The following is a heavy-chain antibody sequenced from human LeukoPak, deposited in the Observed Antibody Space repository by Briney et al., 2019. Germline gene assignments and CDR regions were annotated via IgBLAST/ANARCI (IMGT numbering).Heavy chain of an antibody. CDR2: MNPNSGNT. CDR1: GYTFTSYD. J-gene: IGHJ5*02. CDR3: ARGSGYDFLGSTQRNWFDP. V-gene: IGHV1-8*01. Sequence: ASVKVSCKASGYTFTSYDINWVRQATGQGLEWMGWMNPNSGNTGYAQKFQGRVTMTRNTSISTAYMELSSLRSEDTAVYYCARGSGYDFLGSTQRNWFDPWGQGTLVTVSS. D-gene: IGHD5-12*01.